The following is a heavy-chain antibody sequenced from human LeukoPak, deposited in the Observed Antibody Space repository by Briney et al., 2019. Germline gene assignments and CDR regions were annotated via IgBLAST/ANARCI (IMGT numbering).Heavy chain of an antibody. V-gene: IGHV1-8*01. J-gene: IGHJ3*02. CDR2: MNPNSGNT. CDR1: GYTFTSYD. Sequence: PSVTVSCKASGYTFTSYDINWVRQAPGQGLEWMGWMNPNSGNTGYAQKFQGRVTMTRNTSISTAYMELSSLRSEDTAVYYCARGSGNDAFDIWGQGTMVTVSS. CDR3: ARGSGNDAFDI. D-gene: IGHD6-25*01.